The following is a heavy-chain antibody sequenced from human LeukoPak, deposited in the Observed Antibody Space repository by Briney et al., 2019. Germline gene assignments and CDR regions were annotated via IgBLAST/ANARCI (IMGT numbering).Heavy chain of an antibody. V-gene: IGHV4-59*01. Sequence: PSETLSLTCSVSGGSITSYYWSWIRQPPGKGLDWIGHVSDAGRTNYSPSLRSRFSISVDTSKNHFSLTLNSVTAADTAVYFCARASTTFDDWGQGTLVTVSS. CDR3: ARASTTFDD. CDR2: VSDAGRT. CDR1: GGSITSYY. J-gene: IGHJ4*02. D-gene: IGHD1-14*01.